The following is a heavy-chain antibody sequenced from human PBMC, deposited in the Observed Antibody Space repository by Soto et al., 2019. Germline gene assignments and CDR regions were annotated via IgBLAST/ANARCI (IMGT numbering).Heavy chain of an antibody. CDR3: ASFVDTAMVNFDY. Sequence: GGSLRLSCAASGFTFSSYAMHWVRQAPGKGLEWVAVISYDGSNKYYADSVKGRFTISRDNSKNTLYLQMNSLRAEDTAVYYCASFVDTAMVNFDYWGQGTLVTVSS. V-gene: IGHV3-30-3*01. D-gene: IGHD5-18*01. CDR2: ISYDGSNK. J-gene: IGHJ4*02. CDR1: GFTFSSYA.